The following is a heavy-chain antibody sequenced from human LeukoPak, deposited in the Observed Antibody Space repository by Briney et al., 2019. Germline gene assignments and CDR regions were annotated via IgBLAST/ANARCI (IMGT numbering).Heavy chain of an antibody. CDR3: AKDHIGTLSYDILSAFAS. CDR1: GFTFSSYA. CDR2: ISGSGDRA. J-gene: IGHJ4*02. Sequence: GGSLRLSCAASGFTFSSYAMSWVRQAPGKELEWVSVISGSGDRAYYADSVEGRLTLSRDNSRNTMYLQMNSLRADDTAVYYCAKDHIGTLSYDILSAFASWGQGTLVTVSS. D-gene: IGHD3-9*01. V-gene: IGHV3-23*01.